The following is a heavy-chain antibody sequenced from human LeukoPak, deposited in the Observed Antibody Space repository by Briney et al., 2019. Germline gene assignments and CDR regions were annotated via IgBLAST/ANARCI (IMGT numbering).Heavy chain of an antibody. CDR3: ARHFSTNYYDSSGYIDY. V-gene: IGHV4-4*09. CDR2: IYTSGST. D-gene: IGHD3-22*01. Sequence: PSETLSLTCTVSGGSISSYYWSWLRQPPGKGLEWIGYIYTSGSTNYNPSLKSRVTISVDTSKNQFSLKLSSVTAADTAVYYCARHFSTNYYDSSGYIDYWGQGTLVPVSS. J-gene: IGHJ4*02. CDR1: GGSISSYY.